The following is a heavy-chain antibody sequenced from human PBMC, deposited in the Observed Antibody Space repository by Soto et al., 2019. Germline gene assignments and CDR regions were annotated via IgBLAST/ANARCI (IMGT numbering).Heavy chain of an antibody. Sequence: VQLLESGGGLVQPGGSLRLSCSASGFSFSTYAMNWVRQAPGGGLEWVAVITGNKGLIKYADSVKGRFTISRDNSQNVFYLQMSSLRAEDTAMYYCTKDRAPDGPYPFHFWGQGTLVTVSS. CDR3: TKDRAPDGPYPFHF. CDR1: GFSFSTYA. V-gene: IGHV3-23*01. CDR2: ITGNKGLI. J-gene: IGHJ4*02. D-gene: IGHD2-8*01.